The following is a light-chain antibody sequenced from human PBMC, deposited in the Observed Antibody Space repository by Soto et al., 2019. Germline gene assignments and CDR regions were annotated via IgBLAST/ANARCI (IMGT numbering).Light chain of an antibody. V-gene: IGKV3-20*01. Sequence: PGESATLSCRASQTVSITCLTWYQQKPGQAPRLLIFGASSRATGIPDRFSGSGSGTDFTLTISRLEPEDFAVYCCQQFDGSLWTFGPGTKVDIK. CDR1: QTVSITC. CDR2: GAS. CDR3: QQFDGSLWT. J-gene: IGKJ1*01.